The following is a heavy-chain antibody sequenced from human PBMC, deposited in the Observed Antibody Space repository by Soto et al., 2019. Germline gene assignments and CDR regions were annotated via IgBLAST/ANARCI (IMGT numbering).Heavy chain of an antibody. CDR1: GFTFSSYA. J-gene: IGHJ6*02. D-gene: IGHD6-13*01. CDR3: ARAAAAGTNFDGMDV. Sequence: QVQLVESGGGVVQPGRSLILSCAASGFTFSSYAMHWVRQAPGKGLEWVAVISYDGSNKYYADSVTGRFTISRDNSKNTLYRQMNNLRAEDTAVYYCARAAAAGTNFDGMDVWGQGTTVTVSS. V-gene: IGHV3-30-3*01. CDR2: ISYDGSNK.